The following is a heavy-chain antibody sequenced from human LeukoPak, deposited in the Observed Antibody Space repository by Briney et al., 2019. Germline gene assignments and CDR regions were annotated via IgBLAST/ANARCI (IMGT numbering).Heavy chain of an antibody. CDR2: IWYDGSNK. CDR3: AKDRYDILTGFHYFDY. Sequence: GGSLTLFCAACGFTFSIYGMLWVRQAPGKGLEWVAFIWYDGSNKYYADSVKGRFTISRDNSKNTLYLQMNSLRADDTAVYYCAKDRYDILTGFHYFDYWGQGTLVTFSS. J-gene: IGHJ4*02. D-gene: IGHD3-9*01. V-gene: IGHV3-30*02. CDR1: GFTFSIYG.